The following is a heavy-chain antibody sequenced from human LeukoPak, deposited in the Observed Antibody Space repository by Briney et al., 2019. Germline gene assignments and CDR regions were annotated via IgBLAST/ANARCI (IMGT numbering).Heavy chain of an antibody. V-gene: IGHV3-74*01. CDR2: INSEGSST. Sequence: PGGSLRLSCAASGFTFSDYYMSWVRQAPGKGLVWVSRINSEGSSTSYADSVKGRFTISRDNAKNTLYLQMNSLRAEDTAVYYCARDFDRYYMDVWGKGTTVTVSS. CDR1: GFTFSDYY. CDR3: ARDFDRYYMDV. J-gene: IGHJ6*03.